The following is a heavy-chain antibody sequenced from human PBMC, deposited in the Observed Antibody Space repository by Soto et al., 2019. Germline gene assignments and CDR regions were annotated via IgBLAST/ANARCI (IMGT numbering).Heavy chain of an antibody. Sequence: LRLSCAASGFSFGSYALSWVRQAPGKGLEWVSTISGSDGKTFYADSVKGRFSISRDTSQSTLYLQMNSLRADDTAMYYCARWSYLDYWGQGTQVTVSS. CDR1: GFSFGSYA. V-gene: IGHV3-23*01. D-gene: IGHD3-3*01. CDR3: ARWSYLDY. CDR2: ISGSDGKT. J-gene: IGHJ4*02.